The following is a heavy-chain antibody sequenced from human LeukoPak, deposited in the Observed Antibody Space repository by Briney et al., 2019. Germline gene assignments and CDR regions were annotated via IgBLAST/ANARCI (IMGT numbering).Heavy chain of an antibody. D-gene: IGHD1-26*01. CDR2: ISSSSSYI. CDR3: ARSGGSYLGYFDY. J-gene: IGHJ4*02. V-gene: IGHV3-21*01. CDR1: GFTFSSYS. Sequence: GGSLRLSCAASGFTFSSYSMNWVRQAPGKGLEWVSSISSSSSYIYYADSVKGRFTISRDNAKNSLYLQMNSLRAEDTAVYYCARSGGSYLGYFDYWGQETLVTVSS.